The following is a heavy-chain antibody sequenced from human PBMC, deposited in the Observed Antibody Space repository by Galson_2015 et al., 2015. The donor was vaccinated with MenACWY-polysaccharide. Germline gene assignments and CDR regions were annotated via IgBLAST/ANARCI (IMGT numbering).Heavy chain of an antibody. CDR2: IWYDGSNK. V-gene: IGHV3-33*01. D-gene: IGHD4-23*01. CDR3: ARGGGTSEGSFDL. Sequence: SLRLSCAASRFTFRNYGMHWVRQAPGKGLEWVAIIWYDGSNKYYADSVKGRFTISRDNSKNMLFLQVNSLRVEDTAVYYCARGGGTSEGSFDLGGRGTLVTVS. J-gene: IGHJ2*01. CDR1: RFTFRNYG.